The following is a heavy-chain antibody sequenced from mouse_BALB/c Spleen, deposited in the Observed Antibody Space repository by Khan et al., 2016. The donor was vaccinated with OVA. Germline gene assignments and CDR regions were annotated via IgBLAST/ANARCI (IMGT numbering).Heavy chain of an antibody. V-gene: IGHV1-4*01. CDR3: VRDGAYYRNDGWFAY. J-gene: IGHJ3*01. CDR2: INPSNGYT. Sequence: VQLQQSGAELARPGASVKMSCKASGYTFTSYTIHWIKMRPGQGLEWIGYINPSNGYTNYNQKFKDKATLTADKSSTTAYMQLSSLKSDDSAVYNWVRDGAYYRNDGWFAYWGLGTLVTVSA. D-gene: IGHD2-14*01. CDR1: GYTFTSYT.